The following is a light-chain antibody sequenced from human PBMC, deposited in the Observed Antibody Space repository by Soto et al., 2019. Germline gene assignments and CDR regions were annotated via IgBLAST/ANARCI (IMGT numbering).Light chain of an antibody. CDR3: QQYAGSPRT. Sequence: EIVLTQSPGTLSLSPGERAILSCRASQSVSSSYLAWYQQKPGQAPRLLIYSASRRATGIPDRFTGSGSGTDFTLTINRVEPEDFAVYFCQQYAGSPRTFGQGTKVDIK. V-gene: IGKV3-20*01. J-gene: IGKJ1*01. CDR1: QSVSSSY. CDR2: SAS.